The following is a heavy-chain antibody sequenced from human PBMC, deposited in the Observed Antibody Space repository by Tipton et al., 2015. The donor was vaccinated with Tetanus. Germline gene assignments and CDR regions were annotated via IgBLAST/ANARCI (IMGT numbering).Heavy chain of an antibody. J-gene: IGHJ4*02. CDR3: ARERPDAYNFDF. CDR2: IDYTGNRK. Sequence: VQLVQSGADVKKPGASVTVSCKTSGYTFTSFHMHWVRQVPGQGLEWMGIIDYTGNRKIYAQEFQGRVTMTRDTSTGTVYMELSGLTSEDTAVYYCARERPDAYNFDFWGQGTLVAVSS. D-gene: IGHD5-24*01. CDR1: GYTFTSFH. V-gene: IGHV1-46*01.